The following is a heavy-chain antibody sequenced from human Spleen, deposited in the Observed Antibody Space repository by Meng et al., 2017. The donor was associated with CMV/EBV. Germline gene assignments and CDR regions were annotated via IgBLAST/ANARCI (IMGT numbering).Heavy chain of an antibody. D-gene: IGHD3-16*01. CDR2: IITIFGTA. CDR3: AVYITFGGNPRPFDY. CDR1: GGTFRRYA. J-gene: IGHJ4*02. Sequence: SGGTFRRYAISWVRQAPGQGLEGMGGIITIFGTANYAQKFQGRVTITTDESKSTAYMELSSLRSEDTAVYYCAVYITFGGNPRPFDYWGQGTLVTVSS. V-gene: IGHV1-69*05.